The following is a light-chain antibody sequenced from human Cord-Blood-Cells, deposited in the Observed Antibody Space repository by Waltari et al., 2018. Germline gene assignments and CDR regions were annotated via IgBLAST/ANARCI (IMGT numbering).Light chain of an antibody. J-gene: IGLJ1*01. Sequence: QSALTQPPSVSGSPGQSVTISCPGPSSDVGSYNRVSWYQQPPGPAPKLMIYEVGNRPSGVPDRFSGSKSGNTASLTISGLQAEDEADYYGSSYTSSSTYVFGTGTKVTVL. V-gene: IGLV2-18*02. CDR2: EVG. CDR3: SSYTSSSTYV. CDR1: SSDVGSYNR.